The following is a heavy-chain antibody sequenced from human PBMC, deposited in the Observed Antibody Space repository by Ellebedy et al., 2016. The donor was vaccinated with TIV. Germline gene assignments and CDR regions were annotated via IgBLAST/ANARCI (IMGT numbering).Heavy chain of an antibody. CDR2: ISTAGDT. CDR1: GFTFSSHD. Sequence: GGSLRLSCAASGFTFSSHDMHWVRQATGKGLEWVSSISTAGDTYYSGSVKGRFTISRENAKNSLYLQMNSLRAGDTAVYFCARATSGLDYWGQGTLVTVSS. V-gene: IGHV3-13*01. D-gene: IGHD5-24*01. J-gene: IGHJ4*02. CDR3: ARATSGLDY.